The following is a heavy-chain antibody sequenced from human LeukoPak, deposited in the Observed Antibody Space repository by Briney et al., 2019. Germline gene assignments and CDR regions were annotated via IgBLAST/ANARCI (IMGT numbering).Heavy chain of an antibody. Sequence: ASVKVSCKAAGYTFTGHYMHWVQQAPGQGLEWMGWINPNSGGTNYAQKFQGRVTMTRDTSTSTAYMELSRLRSDDTAVYYCARDLDNYYGSGSYYWGQGALVTVSS. CDR3: ARDLDNYYGSGSYY. V-gene: IGHV1-2*02. CDR2: INPNSGGT. J-gene: IGHJ4*02. CDR1: GYTFTGHY. D-gene: IGHD3-10*01.